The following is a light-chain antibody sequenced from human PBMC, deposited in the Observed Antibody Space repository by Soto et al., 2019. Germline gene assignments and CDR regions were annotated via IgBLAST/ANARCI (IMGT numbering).Light chain of an antibody. CDR2: GNS. V-gene: IGLV1-40*01. Sequence: QSVLTQPPSVSGAPGQRVTISCTGSSSNIGAGYDVHWYQQLPGTAPKLLIYGNSNRPSGVPDRFSGSKSGTSASLANTGLQAEDEADYYCQSYDSSLSVNYVFGTGTKLTVL. CDR1: SSNIGAGYD. J-gene: IGLJ1*01. CDR3: QSYDSSLSVNYV.